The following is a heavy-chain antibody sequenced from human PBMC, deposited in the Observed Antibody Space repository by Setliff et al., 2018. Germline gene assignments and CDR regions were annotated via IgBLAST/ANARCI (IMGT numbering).Heavy chain of an antibody. CDR3: ARGGKAADARKGLFEN. V-gene: IGHV1-46*01. CDR1: GYSFIRYY. D-gene: IGHD6-13*01. Sequence: RASVKVSCKTSGYSFIRYYMYWVRQAPGQGLEWMGLINVSGGSASYEQKFQGRVTMTRDTSTGTVYMELTSLKSEDTAVYYCARGGKAADARKGLFENWGQGTLVTVSS. J-gene: IGHJ4*02. CDR2: INVSGGSA.